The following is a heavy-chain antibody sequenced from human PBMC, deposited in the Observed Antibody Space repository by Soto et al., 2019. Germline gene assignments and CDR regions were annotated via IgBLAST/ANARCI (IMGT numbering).Heavy chain of an antibody. CDR2: IIPIFGTA. Sequence: SVKVSGKASGGTFSSYAISWVRQAPGQGLEWMGGIIPIFGTANYAQKFQGRVTITADESTSTAYMELSSLRSEDTAVYYCARPAGKDDFWSGYYPYYYYYYGMDVWGQGTTVTVSS. CDR1: GGTFSSYA. J-gene: IGHJ6*02. D-gene: IGHD3-3*01. CDR3: ARPAGKDDFWSGYYPYYYYYYGMDV. V-gene: IGHV1-69*13.